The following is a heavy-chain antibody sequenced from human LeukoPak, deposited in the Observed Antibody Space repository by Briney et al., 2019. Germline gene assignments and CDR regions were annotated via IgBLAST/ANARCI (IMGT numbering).Heavy chain of an antibody. J-gene: IGHJ4*02. Sequence: PSETLSLTCAVYGGSFSGYYWSWIRQPPGKGLEWVGEINHSGSTNYNPSLKSRVTISVDTSKNQFSLKLSSVTAADTAVYYCARGSPVDPIDYWGQGTLVTASS. CDR3: ARGSPVDPIDY. CDR2: INHSGST. CDR1: GGSFSGYY. D-gene: IGHD4-23*01. V-gene: IGHV4-34*01.